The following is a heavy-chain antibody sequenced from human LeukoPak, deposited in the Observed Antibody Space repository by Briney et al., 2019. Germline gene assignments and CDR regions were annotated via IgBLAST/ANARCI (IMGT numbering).Heavy chain of an antibody. CDR2: MNPNSGNT. V-gene: IGHV1-8*01. CDR3: ARGLSNYYGSGHRKPRPYYFDY. J-gene: IGHJ4*02. D-gene: IGHD3-10*01. Sequence: GASVKVSCKASGYTFTSYDIHWVRQATGQGLEWMGWMNPNSGNTGYAQKFQGRVTMTRNTSISTAYMELSSLRSEDTAVYYCARGLSNYYGSGHRKPRPYYFDYWGQGTLVTVSS. CDR1: GYTFTSYD.